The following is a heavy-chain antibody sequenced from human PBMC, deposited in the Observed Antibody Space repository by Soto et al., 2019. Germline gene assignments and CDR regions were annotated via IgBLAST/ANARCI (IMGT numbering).Heavy chain of an antibody. CDR3: AKDVGGHYCTPTSCLYFFHS. CDR1: GFSFNNYA. D-gene: IGHD2-2*01. CDR2: ISDSGST. Sequence: EVQLLESGGGLVQPGGSLRLSCAASGFSFNNYAMNWVRQAPGQGLEWVSTISDSGSTYYADSVKGRFTISRDNSKNTLYLQIKRLRAADTAVYFCAKDVGGHYCTPTSCLYFFHSWGRGTLVTVSS. J-gene: IGHJ4*02. V-gene: IGHV3-23*01.